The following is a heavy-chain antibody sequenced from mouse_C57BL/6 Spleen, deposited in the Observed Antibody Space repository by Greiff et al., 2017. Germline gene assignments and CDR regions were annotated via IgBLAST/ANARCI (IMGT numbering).Heavy chain of an antibody. D-gene: IGHD1-1*01. CDR3: ARRLITTVVASNYYAMDY. CDR2: IYPGDGAT. J-gene: IGHJ4*01. Sequence: VQLQQSGPELVKPGASVKISCKASGYAFSSSWMNWVKQRPGKGLEWIGRIYPGDGATSYNGKFKGKATLTADKSSSTAYMQLSSLTSEDSAVYFCARRLITTVVASNYYAMDYWGQGTSVTVSA. V-gene: IGHV1-82*01. CDR1: GYAFSSSW.